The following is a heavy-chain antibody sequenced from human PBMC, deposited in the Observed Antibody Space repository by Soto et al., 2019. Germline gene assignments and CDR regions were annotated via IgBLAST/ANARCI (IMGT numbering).Heavy chain of an antibody. CDR2: INHSGST. Sequence: SETLSLTCAVYGGSFSGYYWSWIRQPPGKGLEWIGEINHSGSTNYNPSLKSRVTISVDTSKNQFSLKLSSVTAADTAVYYCARIPGRTPSDYYYYYYMDVWGKGTTVTVSS. J-gene: IGHJ6*03. CDR1: GGSFSGYY. V-gene: IGHV4-34*01. CDR3: ARIPGRTPSDYYYYYYMDV. D-gene: IGHD2-2*01.